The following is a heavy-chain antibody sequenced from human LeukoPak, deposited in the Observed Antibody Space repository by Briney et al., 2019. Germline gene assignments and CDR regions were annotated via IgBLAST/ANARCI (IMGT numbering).Heavy chain of an antibody. CDR3: ARGGGGLQH. V-gene: IGHV1-2*02. J-gene: IGHJ1*01. D-gene: IGHD2-15*01. CDR1: GYTFTDYY. Sequence: ASVKVSCKPSGYTFTDYYLHWVRQAPGQGLEWMGWIDPNSGGTNYAQKFQGRVTMTRDTSISTAYMELSSLMSDDTAIYYCARGGGGLQHWGQGTLVTVSS. CDR2: IDPNSGGT.